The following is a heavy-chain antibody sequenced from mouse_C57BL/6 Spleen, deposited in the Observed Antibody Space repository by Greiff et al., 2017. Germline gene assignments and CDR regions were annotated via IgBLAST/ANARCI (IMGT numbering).Heavy chain of an antibody. CDR2: ISSGSSTI. CDR1: GFTFSDYG. Sequence: EVKVEESGGGLVKPGGSLKLSCAASGFTFSDYGMHWVRQAPEKGLEWVAYISSGSSTIYYADTVKGRFTISRDNAKNTLFLQMTSLRSEDTAMYYCARYGSSYNYAMDYWGQGTSVTVSS. CDR3: ARYGSSYNYAMDY. D-gene: IGHD1-1*01. V-gene: IGHV5-17*01. J-gene: IGHJ4*01.